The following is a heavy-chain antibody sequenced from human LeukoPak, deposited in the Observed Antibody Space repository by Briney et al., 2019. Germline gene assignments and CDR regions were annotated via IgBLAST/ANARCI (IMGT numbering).Heavy chain of an antibody. CDR2: INHSGGT. CDR3: ARSESIAVAGTHSYYYGMDV. J-gene: IGHJ6*02. V-gene: IGHV4-39*07. Sequence: SETLSLTCTVSGGSISSSSYYWGWIRQPPGKGLEWIGEINHSGGTNYNPSLKSRVTISVDTSKNQFSLKLSSVTAADTAVYYCARSESIAVAGTHSYYYGMDVWGQGTTVTVSS. D-gene: IGHD6-19*01. CDR1: GGSISSSSYY.